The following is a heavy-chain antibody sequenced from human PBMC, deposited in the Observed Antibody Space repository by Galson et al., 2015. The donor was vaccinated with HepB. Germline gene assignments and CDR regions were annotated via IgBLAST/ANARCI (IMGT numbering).Heavy chain of an antibody. CDR3: ARVAVAGIYPDY. CDR2: IYSDGST. J-gene: IGHJ4*02. D-gene: IGHD6-19*01. CDR1: GFTVSGDY. V-gene: IGHV3-66*02. Sequence: SLRLSCATSGFTVSGDYMTWVRQAPGKGLEWVSVIYSDGSTYYADSVKGRFTISRDNSQSTLYLQMNSLRSEDTAVFYCARVAVAGIYPDYWGQGTLVTVSS.